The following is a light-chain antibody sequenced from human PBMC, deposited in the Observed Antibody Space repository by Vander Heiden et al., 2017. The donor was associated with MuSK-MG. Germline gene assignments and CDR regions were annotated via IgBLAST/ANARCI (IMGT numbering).Light chain of an antibody. CDR2: NAS. V-gene: IGKV1-39*01. CDR1: QNIEIY. Sequence: DIQMTQSPSSLSASVGDRVTIPCRASQNIEIYLNWYQQKPGKAPKLLISNASNLQSGVPLRFSGSGSGTDFTLTISTLQSEDFATYYCQQSDRTPITFGQGTRMETK. CDR3: QQSDRTPIT. J-gene: IGKJ5*01.